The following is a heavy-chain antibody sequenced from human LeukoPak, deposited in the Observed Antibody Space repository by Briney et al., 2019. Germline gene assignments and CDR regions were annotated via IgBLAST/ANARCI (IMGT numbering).Heavy chain of an antibody. CDR2: ISYDGSNK. D-gene: IGHD3-3*01. CDR3: ARGVEAILTYGTIDY. V-gene: IGHV3-30*04. J-gene: IGHJ4*02. Sequence: GRSLRLSCAASGFTFSSYATHWVRQAPGKGLEWVAVISYDGSNKSYADSVKGRFTISRDNSKNTLYLQMNSLRAEDTAVYYCARGVEAILTYGTIDYWGQGTLVTVSS. CDR1: GFTFSSYA.